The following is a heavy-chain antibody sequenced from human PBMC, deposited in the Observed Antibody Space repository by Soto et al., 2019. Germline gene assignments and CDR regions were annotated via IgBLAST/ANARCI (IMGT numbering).Heavy chain of an antibody. Sequence: GASVKVSCKASGYTFTSYGISWVRQAPGQGLEWMGWISAYNGNTNYAQKLQGRVTMTTDTSTSTAYVELRSLRSDDTAVYYCATKGGSGWDAFDIWGQGTMVTVSS. CDR3: ATKGGSGWDAFDI. J-gene: IGHJ3*02. CDR2: ISAYNGNT. D-gene: IGHD6-19*01. CDR1: GYTFTSYG. V-gene: IGHV1-18*01.